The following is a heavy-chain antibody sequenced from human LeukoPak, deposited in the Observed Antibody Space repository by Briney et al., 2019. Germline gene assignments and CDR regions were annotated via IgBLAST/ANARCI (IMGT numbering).Heavy chain of an antibody. Sequence: GRSLRLSCAASGFTFRNYGMHLVRQAPGKGLEWVAVISYGGNYKFYADSVKGRFTISRDTSKNTLYLQMNSLRTEDTAMYYCAKADSSDWYNLDFWGQGTLVTVSS. D-gene: IGHD6-19*01. CDR3: AKADSSDWYNLDF. V-gene: IGHV3-30*18. CDR1: GFTFRNYG. CDR2: ISYGGNYK. J-gene: IGHJ4*02.